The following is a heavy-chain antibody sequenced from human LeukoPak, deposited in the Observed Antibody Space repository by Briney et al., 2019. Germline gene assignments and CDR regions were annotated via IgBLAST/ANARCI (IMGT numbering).Heavy chain of an antibody. V-gene: IGHV3-53*05. D-gene: IGHD1-26*01. CDR3: VKDHNGTWSFDY. CDR1: GFTVSSCY. J-gene: IGHJ4*02. CDR2: LYSDGTT. Sequence: GGSLRLSCAASGFTVSSCYMSWVRQAPGKGLEWVSVLYSDGTTYYADSVKGRFTISRDNSKNTLFLQMNKLRPEDTAVYYCVKDHNGTWSFDYWGQGTLVTVSS.